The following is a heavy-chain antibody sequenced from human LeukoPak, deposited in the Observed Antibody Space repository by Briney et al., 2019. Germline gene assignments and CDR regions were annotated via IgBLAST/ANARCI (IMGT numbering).Heavy chain of an antibody. D-gene: IGHD6-19*01. Sequence: SETLSLTCSVSGGSISSSSSYWGWIRQPPGKGLEWIGYIYYSGSTNYNPSLKSRVTISVDASKNQFSLKLSSVTAADTAVYYCARDGNSHGYSSGWPNWFDPWGQGTLVTVSS. V-gene: IGHV4-61*01. CDR1: GGSISSSSSY. CDR2: IYYSGST. J-gene: IGHJ5*02. CDR3: ARDGNSHGYSSGWPNWFDP.